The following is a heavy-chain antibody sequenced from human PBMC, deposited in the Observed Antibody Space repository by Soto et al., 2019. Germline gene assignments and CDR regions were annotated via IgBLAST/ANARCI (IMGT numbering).Heavy chain of an antibody. D-gene: IGHD2-2*01. J-gene: IGHJ6*02. V-gene: IGHV3-30-3*01. CDR1: GFTFSSYA. Sequence: GGSLRLSCAASGFTFSSYAMHWVRQAPGKGLEWVAVISYDGSNKYYADSVKGRFTISRDNSKNTLYLQMNSLRAEDTAVYYCARESGYCISTSCFYGMDVWGQGTTVTVSS. CDR2: ISYDGSNK. CDR3: ARESGYCISTSCFYGMDV.